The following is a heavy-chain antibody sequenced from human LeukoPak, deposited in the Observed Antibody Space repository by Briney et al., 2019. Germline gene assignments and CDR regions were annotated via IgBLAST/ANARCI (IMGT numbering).Heavy chain of an antibody. V-gene: IGHV3-11*01. CDR3: ARGKRRFDY. J-gene: IGHJ4*01. Sequence: GGSLTLSCEASGFSFSESYMSWIRQAPGKGLQWVAYISGSGSSIYYADSVRGRFTVSRDNARNSLYLHMNSLKADDTAVYYCARGKRRFDYWGHGTLVTVSS. CDR1: GFSFSESY. CDR2: ISGSGSSI.